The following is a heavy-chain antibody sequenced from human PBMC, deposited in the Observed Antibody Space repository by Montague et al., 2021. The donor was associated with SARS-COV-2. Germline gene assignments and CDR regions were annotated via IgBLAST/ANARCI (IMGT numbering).Heavy chain of an antibody. CDR3: ARMICTSWYREDGFDV. Sequence: PALMKPTQTLTLTCTFSGFSLTTAGMCVSWVRQSPGKAPEWLALINWDDDQYYSTSLKTRLTISKDTSRNQVALTMTNMDPVDTASYYCARMICTSWYREDGFDVWGQGITVTVSS. CDR2: INWDDDQ. CDR1: GFSLTTAGMC. J-gene: IGHJ3*01. V-gene: IGHV2-70*20. D-gene: IGHD6-13*01.